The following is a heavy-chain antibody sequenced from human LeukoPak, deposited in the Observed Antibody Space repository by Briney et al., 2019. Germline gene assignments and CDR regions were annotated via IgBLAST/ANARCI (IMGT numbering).Heavy chain of an antibody. CDR1: GYSISSGYY. Sequence: SETLSLTCTVSGYSISSGYYWGWIRQPPGKGLEWIGSIYHSGSTYYNPSLKSRVTISVDTSKNQFSLRLKSVTAADTAVYYCAKIPGDYFDPWGQGTLVTVSS. V-gene: IGHV4-38-2*02. CDR2: IYHSGST. J-gene: IGHJ5*02. D-gene: IGHD4-17*01. CDR3: AKIPGDYFDP.